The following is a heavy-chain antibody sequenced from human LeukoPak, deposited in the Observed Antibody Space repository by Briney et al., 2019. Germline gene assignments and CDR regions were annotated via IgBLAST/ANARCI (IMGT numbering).Heavy chain of an antibody. CDR1: GYTFTSYY. J-gene: IGHJ4*02. CDR2: INPNSGGT. Sequence: ASVKVSCKASGYTFTSYYMHWVRQAPGQGLEWMGWINPNSGGTNYAQKFQGRVTMTRDTSISTAYMELSRLRSDDTAVYYCARGRGYQLLSKSIFDYWGQGTLVTVSS. CDR3: ARGRGYQLLSKSIFDY. D-gene: IGHD2-2*01. V-gene: IGHV1-2*02.